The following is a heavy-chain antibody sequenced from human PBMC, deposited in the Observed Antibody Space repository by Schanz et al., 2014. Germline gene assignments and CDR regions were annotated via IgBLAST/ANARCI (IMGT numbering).Heavy chain of an antibody. V-gene: IGHV1-2*06. CDR1: GYTFTDYY. CDR2: INPNSGGT. CDR3: ASDFWSGYSHYYYGLDV. Sequence: QVQLVQSGAEVKKLGASVKVSCKASGYTFTDYYMHWVRQAPGQGLEWMGRINPNSGGTNYAQKFQGRVTMTRDTSISTAYMEMSRLISDDTAVYYCASDFWSGYSHYYYGLDVWGQGTTVTVSS. D-gene: IGHD3-3*01. J-gene: IGHJ6*02.